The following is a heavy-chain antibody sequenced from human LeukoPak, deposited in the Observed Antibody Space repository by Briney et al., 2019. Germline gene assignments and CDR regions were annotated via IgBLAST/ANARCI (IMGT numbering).Heavy chain of an antibody. CDR2: IHYNVNT. V-gene: IGHV4-39*01. Sequence: SETLSLTCTVSGGSISSSSYYWGWIRQPPGKGLEWIGSIHYNVNTYYNPSLKSRVTISVDTSKNQFFLQLNSVTAADTASYYCAALTLTGVAGRGWFDAWGQGTLVIVSS. CDR3: AALTLTGVAGRGWFDA. J-gene: IGHJ5*02. D-gene: IGHD3-3*01. CDR1: GGSISSSSYY.